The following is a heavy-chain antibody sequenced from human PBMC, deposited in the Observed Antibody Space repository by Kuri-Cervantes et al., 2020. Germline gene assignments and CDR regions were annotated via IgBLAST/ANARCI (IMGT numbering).Heavy chain of an antibody. CDR2: INHSGST. J-gene: IGHJ6*03. CDR3: ARGPWTYYYYYYMDV. Sequence: GSLRLSCAVYGGSFSGYYWSWIRQPPGKGLEWIGEINHSGSTNYNPPLKSRVTISVDTSKNQFSLKLSSVTAADTAVYYCARGPWTYYYYYYMDVWGKGTTVTVSS. D-gene: IGHD3/OR15-3a*01. CDR1: GGSFSGYY. V-gene: IGHV4-34*01.